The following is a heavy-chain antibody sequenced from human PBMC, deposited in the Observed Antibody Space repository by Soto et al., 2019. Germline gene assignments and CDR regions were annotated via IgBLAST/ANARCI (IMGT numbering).Heavy chain of an antibody. CDR3: VKDLGSSGTNGDYFYGMDV. CDR1: GFTFSTYA. J-gene: IGHJ6*02. CDR2: ISNRGGGA. V-gene: IGHV3-23*01. D-gene: IGHD1-7*01. Sequence: EVQVLESGGGLVQPGGSLRLSCAASGFTFSTYAMNWVRQTPGKGLEWVSGISNRGGGAYYADSVKGRFTISRDNSKNTLFLQMNSLRAEDTAVYYCVKDLGSSGTNGDYFYGMDVWGQGTTVTVSS.